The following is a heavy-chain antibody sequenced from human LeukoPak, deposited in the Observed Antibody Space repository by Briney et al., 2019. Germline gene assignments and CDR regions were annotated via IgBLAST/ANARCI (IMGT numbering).Heavy chain of an antibody. CDR3: ARATGSGSYPYYYYMDV. CDR1: GFTFSSYD. J-gene: IGHJ6*03. D-gene: IGHD3-10*01. V-gene: IGHV3-13*01. Sequence: GRSLRLSCAASGFTFSSYDMHWVRQATGKGLEWVSAIGTAGDTYYPGSVKGRFTISRENAKNSLYLQMNSLRAGDTAVYYCARATGSGSYPYYYYMDVWGKGTTVTISS. CDR2: IGTAGDT.